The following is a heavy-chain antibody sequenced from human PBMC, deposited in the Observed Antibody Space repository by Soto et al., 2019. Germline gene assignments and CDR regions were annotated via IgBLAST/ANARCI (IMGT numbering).Heavy chain of an antibody. CDR1: GGSISSTSYY. D-gene: IGHD2-15*01. V-gene: IGHV4-39*01. CDR3: ASSRRIGDYFDC. CDR2: VYYSGTT. J-gene: IGHJ4*02. Sequence: QLQLQESGPGLVKPSETLSLTCTVSGGSISSTSYYWGWIRQPPGKGLEWIGSVYYSGTTYYNPSLKSRVTMPVDTSKNQSSLKLSSVTAADTAVYYCASSRRIGDYFDCWGQGTLVTVSS.